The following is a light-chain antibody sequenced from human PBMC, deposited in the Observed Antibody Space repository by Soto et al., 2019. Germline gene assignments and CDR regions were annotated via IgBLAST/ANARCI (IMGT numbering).Light chain of an antibody. CDR2: DNS. CDR3: QSYDSSLSAGV. CDR1: SSNIGAGYD. J-gene: IGLJ3*02. V-gene: IGLV1-40*01. Sequence: QSVLTQPPSVSGAPGQGVTISCTGSSSNIGAGYDVHWYQQLPGTAPKLLIYDNSDRPSGVPDRFSGSKSGTSASLAISGLQAEDEADYFCQSYDSSLSAGVFGGGTKVTVL.